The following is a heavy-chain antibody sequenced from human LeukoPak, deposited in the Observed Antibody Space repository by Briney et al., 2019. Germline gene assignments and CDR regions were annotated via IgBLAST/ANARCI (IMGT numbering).Heavy chain of an antibody. V-gene: IGHV3-7*01. CDR3: VREARYYDTSVDAFDI. J-gene: IGHJ3*02. CDR2: IKQDGSEK. CDR1: EFTFNNYW. Sequence: GGSLRLSCAAPEFTFNNYWMSWVRQAPGKGLEWVANIKQDGSEKYYVDSVKGRFTISRGNAKNTLYLQMNSLRAEDTAVYYCVREARYYDTSVDAFDIWGQGTMVTVSS. D-gene: IGHD3-22*01.